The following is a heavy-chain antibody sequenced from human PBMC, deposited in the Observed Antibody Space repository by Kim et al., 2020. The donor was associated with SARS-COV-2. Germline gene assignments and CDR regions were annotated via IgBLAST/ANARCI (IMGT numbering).Heavy chain of an antibody. Sequence: KCYADTVKGRLPIARHNAKNTLYMQMNGMRAEDTAVYYCARGIAVAACDYWGQGTLVTVSS. CDR2: K. CDR3: ARGIAVAACDY. J-gene: IGHJ4*02. D-gene: IGHD6-19*01. V-gene: IGHV3-21*01.